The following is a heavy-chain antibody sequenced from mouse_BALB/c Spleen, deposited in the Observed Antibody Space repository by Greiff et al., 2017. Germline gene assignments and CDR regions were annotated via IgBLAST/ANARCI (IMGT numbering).Heavy chain of an antibody. Sequence: EVKLMESGGGLVQPGGSRKLSCAASGFTFSSFGMHWVRQAPEKGLEWVAYISSGSSTIYYADTVKGRFTISRDNPKNTLFLQMTSLRSEDTAMYYCARGRYGNSYFDYWGQGTTLTVSS. CDR1: GFTFSSFG. J-gene: IGHJ2*01. V-gene: IGHV5-17*02. D-gene: IGHD2-10*02. CDR2: ISSGSSTI. CDR3: ARGRYGNSYFDY.